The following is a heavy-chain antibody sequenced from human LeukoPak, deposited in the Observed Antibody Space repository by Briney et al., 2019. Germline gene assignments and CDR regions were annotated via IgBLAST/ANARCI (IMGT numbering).Heavy chain of an antibody. J-gene: IGHJ6*02. D-gene: IGHD5-12*01. CDR2: IYHSGST. CDR3: ARAGTGTGSGYDYDYYYGMDV. V-gene: IGHV4-30-2*01. CDR1: GGSFSGYY. Sequence: SETLSLTCAVYGGSFSGYYWSWIRQPPGKGLEWIGYIYHSGSTYYNPSLKSRVTISVDRSKNQFSLKLSSVTAADTAVYYCARAGTGTGSGYDYDYYYGMDVWGQGTTVTVSS.